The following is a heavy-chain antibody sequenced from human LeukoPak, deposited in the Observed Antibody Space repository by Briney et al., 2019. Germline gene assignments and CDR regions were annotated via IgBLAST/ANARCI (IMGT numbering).Heavy chain of an antibody. CDR3: AKVGLSRNIVAFDY. CDR2: IKQDGSEK. V-gene: IGHV3-7*01. CDR1: GFTFYSYW. J-gene: IGHJ4*02. D-gene: IGHD5-12*01. Sequence: GGSLRLSCAASGFTFYSYWMSWVRQAPGKGLEWVANIKQDGSEKYYVDSVKGRFTISRDNAKNSLYLQMNSLRAEDTAVYYCAKVGLSRNIVAFDYWGQGTLVTASS.